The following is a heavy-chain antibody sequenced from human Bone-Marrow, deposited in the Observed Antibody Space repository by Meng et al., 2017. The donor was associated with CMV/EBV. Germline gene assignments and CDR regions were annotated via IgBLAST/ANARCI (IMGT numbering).Heavy chain of an antibody. Sequence: GESLKISCAASGFTFSSYSMNWVRQAPGKGLEWVSYISSSSSTIYYADSVKGRFTISRDNAKNSLHLQMNSLRAEDTAVYYCARDRWSGNYRGYYYYGMDVWGQGTTVTIYS. V-gene: IGHV3-48*04. J-gene: IGHJ6*01. D-gene: IGHD3-3*01. CDR2: ISSSSSTI. CDR3: ARDRWSGNYRGYYYYGMDV. CDR1: GFTFSSYS.